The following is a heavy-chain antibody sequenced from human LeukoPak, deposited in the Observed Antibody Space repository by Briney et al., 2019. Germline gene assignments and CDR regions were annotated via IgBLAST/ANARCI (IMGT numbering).Heavy chain of an antibody. Sequence: GGSLRLPCAASGFTFSRYWMSWVRQAPGKGLEWVANIKQDGSEKYYVDSVKGRFTISRDNAKNSMYLQMNSLRVEDTAVYYCAREGYCSSTSCYDYYYYMDVWGRGTTVTVSS. CDR1: GFTFSRYW. CDR2: IKQDGSEK. D-gene: IGHD2-2*01. J-gene: IGHJ6*03. V-gene: IGHV3-7*01. CDR3: AREGYCSSTSCYDYYYYMDV.